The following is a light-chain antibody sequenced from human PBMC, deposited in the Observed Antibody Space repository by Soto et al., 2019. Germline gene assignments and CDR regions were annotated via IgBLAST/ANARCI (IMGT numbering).Light chain of an antibody. V-gene: IGKV1-9*01. CDR3: QQFNTYPLT. Sequence: DIQLTQSPSFLSASVGDRVTITCRASQGINDYLAWYQQKPGKAPKLLIYAASTLQSEVPSRFSGSASGTEFTLTISSLQPEVFATYYCQQFNTYPLTFGGGTKVEVK. J-gene: IGKJ4*01. CDR1: QGINDY. CDR2: AAS.